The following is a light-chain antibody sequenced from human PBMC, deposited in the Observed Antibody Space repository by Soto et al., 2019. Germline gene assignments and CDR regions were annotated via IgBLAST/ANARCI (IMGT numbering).Light chain of an antibody. J-gene: IGKJ5*01. CDR2: DAS. CDR1: LIINKY. Sequence: DIQMTQSPSSLSSSVGYRFTITCLASLIINKYLNWYKQNPGKAPNLLIYDASTLQSGVPSRFSGSGSGTDFTLTISSLQPEDSATYFCQQSYITTITFGQGTRLETK. CDR3: QQSYITTIT. V-gene: IGKV1-39*01.